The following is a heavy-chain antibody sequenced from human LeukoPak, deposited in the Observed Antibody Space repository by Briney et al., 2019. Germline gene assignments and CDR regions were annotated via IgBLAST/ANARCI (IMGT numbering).Heavy chain of an antibody. CDR3: AREGTTVTTHSSFDY. J-gene: IGHJ4*02. Sequence: GRSLRLSCAASGFTFSSYAMHWVRQAPGKGLEWVAVISYDGSNKYYADSVKGRFTISRDNSKNTLYLQMNSLRAEDTAVYYCAREGTTVTTHSSFDYWGQGTLVTVSS. CDR1: GFTFSSYA. V-gene: IGHV3-30*01. D-gene: IGHD4-11*01. CDR2: ISYDGSNK.